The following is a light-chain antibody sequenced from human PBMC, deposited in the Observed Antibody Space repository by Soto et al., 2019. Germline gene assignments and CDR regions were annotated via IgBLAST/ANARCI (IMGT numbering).Light chain of an antibody. Sequence: QSALTQPASVSGSPGQSITISCTGARSDVGNYDYVSWYQQHPGKAPKLIMYAVSHWPSGVSSRFSGSKSGNTASLTISGLQAEDEAAYYCSSYTATNTLVVFGTGTKLTVL. CDR1: RSDVGNYDY. CDR2: AVS. V-gene: IGLV2-14*01. J-gene: IGLJ1*01. CDR3: SSYTATNTLVV.